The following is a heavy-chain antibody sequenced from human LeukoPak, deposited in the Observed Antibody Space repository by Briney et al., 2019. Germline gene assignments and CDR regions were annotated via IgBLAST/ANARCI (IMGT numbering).Heavy chain of an antibody. D-gene: IGHD3-16*01. V-gene: IGHV3-23*01. CDR2: ISDSGGST. Sequence: GGSLRLSCLASGFTFTNYTMTWVRQAPGKGLEWVSGISDSGGSTHYADSVKGRFTISRDNSKNTLYLHMNSLRLEDTAVYWCAKTLWGLTLLSSDYWGQGTLVTVSS. CDR1: GFTFTNYT. CDR3: AKTLWGLTLLSSDY. J-gene: IGHJ4*02.